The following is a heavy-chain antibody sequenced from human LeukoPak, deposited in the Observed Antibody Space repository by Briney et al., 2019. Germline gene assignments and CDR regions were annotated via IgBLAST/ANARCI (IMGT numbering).Heavy chain of an antibody. J-gene: IGHJ3*02. CDR1: GGSFSGYY. CDR3: ARYIVSYPHDAFDI. D-gene: IGHD1-26*01. Sequence: SETLSLTCAVYGGSFSGYYWSWIPQPPGKGLEWIGEINHSGSTNYNPSLKSRVTISVDTSKKQFSLKLSSVTAADTAFYYCARYIVSYPHDAFDIWGQGTMVTVSS. CDR2: INHSGST. V-gene: IGHV4-34*01.